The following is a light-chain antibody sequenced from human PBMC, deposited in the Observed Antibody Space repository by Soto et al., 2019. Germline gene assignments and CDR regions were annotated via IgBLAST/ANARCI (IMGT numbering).Light chain of an antibody. CDR2: AAS. CDR3: QQYYSYPRVT. Sequence: AIRMTQSPSSLSASTGDRVTITFRASQGISSYLAWYQQKPGKAPKLLIYAASTLQSGVPSRFSGSGSGTDFTLTISCLQSEDFATYYCQQYYSYPRVTFGPGTKVDI. V-gene: IGKV1-8*01. J-gene: IGKJ3*01. CDR1: QGISSY.